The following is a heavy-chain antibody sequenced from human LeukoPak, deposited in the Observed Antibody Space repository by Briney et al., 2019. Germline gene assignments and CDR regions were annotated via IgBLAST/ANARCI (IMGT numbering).Heavy chain of an antibody. V-gene: IGHV4-61*08. CDR2: IHYSGST. Sequence: SETLSLTCAVSGGSISSGGYSWSWIRQPPGKGLECIGYIHYSGSTNYNPSLKSRVTISKDTSKNQFSLKLNSVTAADTALYYCARFVGSSWLAFDIWGQGTMVTVSS. J-gene: IGHJ3*02. D-gene: IGHD6-13*01. CDR1: GGSISSGGYS. CDR3: ARFVGSSWLAFDI.